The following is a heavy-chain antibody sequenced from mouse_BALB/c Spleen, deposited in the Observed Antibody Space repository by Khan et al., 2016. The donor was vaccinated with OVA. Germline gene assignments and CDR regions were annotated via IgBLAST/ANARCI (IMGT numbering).Heavy chain of an antibody. CDR2: IDPANADI. Sequence: VQLKQSGAELVKPGTSVKLSCTASGFNIKDTYIHWVTQRPEQVLEWIGRIDPANADIRYDPKFQGKATITADTFSNTAYLQLSSLTSEDTAVYYGDYLDGDPFAYWGQGTLVTVSA. D-gene: IGHD2-13*01. CDR3: DYLDGDPFAY. CDR1: GFNIKDTY. V-gene: IGHV14-3*02. J-gene: IGHJ3*01.